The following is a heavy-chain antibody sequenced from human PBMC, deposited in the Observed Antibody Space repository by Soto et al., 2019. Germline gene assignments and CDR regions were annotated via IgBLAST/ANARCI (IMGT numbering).Heavy chain of an antibody. Sequence: QLQLQESGSGLVKPSQTLSLTCAVSGGSISSGGYSWSWIRQPPGKGLEWIGDIYHSGSTYYNPSLKSRVTISVDRSKNQFSLKLSSVTAADTAVYYCARVAYCGGDCYRGFDPWGQGTLVTVSS. CDR1: GGSISSGGYS. V-gene: IGHV4-30-2*01. D-gene: IGHD2-21*02. CDR2: IYHSGST. J-gene: IGHJ5*02. CDR3: ARVAYCGGDCYRGFDP.